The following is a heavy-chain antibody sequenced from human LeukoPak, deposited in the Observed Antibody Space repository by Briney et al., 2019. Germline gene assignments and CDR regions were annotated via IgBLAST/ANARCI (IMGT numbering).Heavy chain of an antibody. CDR3: ARENQFFEWSFAY. D-gene: IGHD3-3*01. V-gene: IGHV1-18*01. CDR1: GYTFNTHG. Sequence: ASVKVSCKASGYTFNTHGISWVRQAPGQGREGMGWINPFNGNKNYTDKLQGRVTMTMETVTSTAYMELRSLKSDDTAVYFCARENQFFEWSFAYWSQGTVVTVSS. J-gene: IGHJ4*02. CDR2: INPFNGNK.